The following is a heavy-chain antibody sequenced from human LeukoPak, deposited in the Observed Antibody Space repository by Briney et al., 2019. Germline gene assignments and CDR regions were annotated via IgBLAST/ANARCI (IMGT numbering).Heavy chain of an antibody. V-gene: IGHV4-38-2*01. Sequence: GSLRLSCAASGFTFSSYAMSWVRQAPGKGLEWIGSIYYSGSTYYNPSLKTRVTISVDASRNQFSLNLSSVTAADTAVYYCARWSGSVTARNYYYYMDVWGEGTTVTVSS. D-gene: IGHD6-6*01. CDR2: IYYSGST. CDR1: GFTFSSYA. CDR3: ARWSGSVTARNYYYYMDV. J-gene: IGHJ6*03.